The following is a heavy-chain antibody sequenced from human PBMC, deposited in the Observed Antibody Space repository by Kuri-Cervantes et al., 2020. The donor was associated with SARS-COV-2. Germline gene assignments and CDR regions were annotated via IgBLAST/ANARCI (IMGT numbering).Heavy chain of an antibody. V-gene: IGHV3-74*01. Sequence: GESLKISCAASGFTFSSYWMHWVRQAPGKGLVWVSRINSDGSSTSYADSVKGRFTISRDNAKNTLYLQMNSLRAEDTAVYYCARGQWMVKGAFHIWGQGTMVTVSS. CDR3: ARGQWMVKGAFHI. J-gene: IGHJ3*02. CDR1: GFTFSSYW. CDR2: INSDGSST. D-gene: IGHD6-19*01.